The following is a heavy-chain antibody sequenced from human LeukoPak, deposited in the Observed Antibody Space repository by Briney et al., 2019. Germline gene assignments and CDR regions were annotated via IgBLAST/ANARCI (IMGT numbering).Heavy chain of an antibody. J-gene: IGHJ4*02. CDR3: TRDPGRGHPPDY. Sequence: SETLSLTCTVSGGSISSGSYYWSWIRQPAGKGLEWIGRIYTSGSTNYNPSLKSRVTISVDTSKNQFSLKLDSVTATDTAVYYCTRDPGRGHPPDYWGQGTLVTVSS. CDR1: GGSISSGSYY. CDR2: IYTSGST. D-gene: IGHD2-15*01. V-gene: IGHV4-61*02.